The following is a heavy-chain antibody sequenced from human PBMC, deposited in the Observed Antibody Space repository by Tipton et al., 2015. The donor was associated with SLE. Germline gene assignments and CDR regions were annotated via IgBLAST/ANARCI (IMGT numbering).Heavy chain of an antibody. CDR2: IYYNGHT. V-gene: IGHV4-59*12. CDR3: ARGLVYAGTNYYYYYYMDV. J-gene: IGHJ6*03. CDR1: GDSITSYY. Sequence: TLSLTCTVSGDSITSYYWNWIRQPPGKGLEWIGYIYYNGHTNYSPSLKSRVTLSVDTSKNQFSLKLSSVTAADTAVYYCARGLVYAGTNYYYYYYMDVWGKGTTVTVSS. D-gene: IGHD2-8*01.